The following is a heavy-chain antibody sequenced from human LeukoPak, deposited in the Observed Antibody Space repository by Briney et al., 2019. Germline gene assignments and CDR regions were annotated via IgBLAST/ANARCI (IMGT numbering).Heavy chain of an antibody. D-gene: IGHD3-16*02. J-gene: IGHJ4*02. CDR2: IYYSGST. CDR3: ARDTKFYDYVWGSYPTPCYFDY. Sequence: PSETLSLTCTVPGGSISSSSYYWGWIRQPPGKGLEWIGSIYYSGSTYYNPSLKSRVTISIDTSKNQFSLKLRSVTAADTAVYYCARDTKFYDYVWGSYPTPCYFDYWGQGILVTVSS. CDR1: GGSISSSSYY. V-gene: IGHV4-39*07.